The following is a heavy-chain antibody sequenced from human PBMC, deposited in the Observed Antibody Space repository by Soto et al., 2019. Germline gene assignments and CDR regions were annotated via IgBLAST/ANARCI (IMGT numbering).Heavy chain of an antibody. Sequence: EVQLVESGGGLVQPGGSLRLSCAASGFTFSSYSMNWVRQAPGKGLEWVSYISSSSSTIYYADSVKGRFTISRDNAKNSLYLQMNSPRDEDTAVYYCARQNEITMIYQWGTLNYWGQGTLVTVSS. CDR3: ARQNEITMIYQWGTLNY. CDR1: GFTFSSYS. D-gene: IGHD3-22*01. CDR2: ISSSSSTI. J-gene: IGHJ4*02. V-gene: IGHV3-48*02.